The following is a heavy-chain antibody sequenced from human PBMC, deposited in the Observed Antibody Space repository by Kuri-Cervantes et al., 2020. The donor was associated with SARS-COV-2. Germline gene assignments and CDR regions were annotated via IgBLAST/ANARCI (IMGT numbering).Heavy chain of an antibody. V-gene: IGHV3-21*01. Sequence: GGSLRLSCAASGFTFSTYSMNWVRQAPGKGLEWVSAISSSSSYIYYADSVKGRFTISRDNSKNTPYLQMNSLRAEDTAVYYCARDPRYCSSTSCYNYFDYWGQGTLVTVSS. J-gene: IGHJ4*02. CDR2: ISSSSSYI. CDR1: GFTFSTYS. CDR3: ARDPRYCSSTSCYNYFDY. D-gene: IGHD2-2*02.